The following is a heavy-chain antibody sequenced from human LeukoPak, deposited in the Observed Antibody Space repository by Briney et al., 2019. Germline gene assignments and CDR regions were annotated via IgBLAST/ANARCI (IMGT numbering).Heavy chain of an antibody. D-gene: IGHD3-10*02. Sequence: PSETLSLTCAVYGGSLSGYYWSWIRQPPGKGLEWIGEINHSGSTNYNPSLKSRVTISVDTSKSQFSLKLSSVTAADTAVYYCARGLGSGSYLYPFDPWGQGTLVTVSS. CDR3: ARGLGSGSYLYPFDP. J-gene: IGHJ5*02. CDR1: GGSLSGYY. V-gene: IGHV4-34*01. CDR2: INHSGST.